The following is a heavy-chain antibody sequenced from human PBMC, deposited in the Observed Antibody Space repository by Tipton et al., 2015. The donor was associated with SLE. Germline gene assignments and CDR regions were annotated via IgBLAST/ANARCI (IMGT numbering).Heavy chain of an antibody. CDR3: ARGKYSAFDI. CDR2: TYYYKSRWHT. Sequence: GLVKPSQTLSLTCAISGDSLSSNSVAWNWIRLSPSRGLEWLGRTYYYKSRWHTDYAVSVKSRIITSPDTSKNQFSLQLNSVTPEDTAVYYCARGKYSAFDIWGQGTMVTVSS. D-gene: IGHD2-21*01. V-gene: IGHV6-1*01. J-gene: IGHJ3*02. CDR1: GDSLSSNSVA.